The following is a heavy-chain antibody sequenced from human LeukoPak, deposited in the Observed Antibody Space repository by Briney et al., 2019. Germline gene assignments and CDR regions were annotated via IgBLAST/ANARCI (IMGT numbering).Heavy chain of an antibody. CDR3: ARETQGYYYLDV. J-gene: IGHJ6*03. CDR1: GYSFTDYD. CDR2: VNPTSGNA. Sequence: ASVKVSCKASGYSFTDYDIAWVRQAPGQGLEWMGWVNPTSGNAAYGQKFQGRVTLTRDTSIGTAYMEVSGLTSEDTAVYYCARETQGYYYLDVWGAGTTVTVSS. V-gene: IGHV1-8*01.